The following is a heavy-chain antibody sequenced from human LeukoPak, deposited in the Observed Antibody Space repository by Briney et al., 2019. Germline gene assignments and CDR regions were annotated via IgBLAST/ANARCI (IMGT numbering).Heavy chain of an antibody. Sequence: SETLSLTCTVSGGSISSSSYYWGWIRQPPGKGLEWIGSIYYSGSTYYNPSLKSRVTISVDTSKNQFSLKLSSVTAADTAVYYCASEHVVVAVCFDYWGQGTLVTVSS. CDR1: GGSISSSSYY. CDR3: ASEHVVVAVCFDY. D-gene: IGHD2-15*01. V-gene: IGHV4-39*01. J-gene: IGHJ4*02. CDR2: IYYSGST.